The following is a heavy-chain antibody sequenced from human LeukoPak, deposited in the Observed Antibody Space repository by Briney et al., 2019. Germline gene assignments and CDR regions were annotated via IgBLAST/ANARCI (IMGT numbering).Heavy chain of an antibody. CDR3: ARLGPYSFDY. J-gene: IGHJ4*02. CDR1: GFTFSSYG. D-gene: IGHD3-16*01. Sequence: GGSLRLSCAASGFTFSSYGMHWVRQAPGKGLEWVAVISYDGSNKYYADSVKGRFTISRDNSKNTLFLQMDSLRAEDTAVYYCARLGPYSFDYWGQGTLVTVSS. CDR2: ISYDGSNK. V-gene: IGHV3-30*03.